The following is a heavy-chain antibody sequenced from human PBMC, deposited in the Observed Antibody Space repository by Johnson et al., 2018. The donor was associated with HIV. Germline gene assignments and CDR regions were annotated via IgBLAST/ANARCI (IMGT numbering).Heavy chain of an antibody. J-gene: IGHJ3*02. CDR1: GFTFDDFG. V-gene: IGHV3-15*01. Sequence: VQLVESGGGVQRPGGSLRLSCAASGFTFDDFGMGWVRQAPGKGLEWVGRIKSKTDGGTTDYAAPVKGRFTISRDDSKNTLYLQMNSLKTEDTAVYYCTTGYSGSYLGAFDIWGQGTMVSVSS. CDR3: TTGYSGSYLGAFDI. CDR2: IKSKTDGGTT. D-gene: IGHD1-26*01.